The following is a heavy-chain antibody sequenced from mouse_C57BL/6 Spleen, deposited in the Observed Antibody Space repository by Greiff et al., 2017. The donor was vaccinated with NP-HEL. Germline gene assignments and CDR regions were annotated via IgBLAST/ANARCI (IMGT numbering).Heavy chain of an antibody. CDR2: IDPSDSET. CDR1: GYTFTSYW. CDR3: ARPGDGYPFAY. V-gene: IGHV1-52*01. Sequence: QVQLQQPGAELVRPGSSVKLSCKASGYTFTSYWMHWVKQRPIQGLEWIGNIDPSDSETHYNQKFKDKATLTVDKSSSTAYMQLSSLTSEDSAVYYCARPGDGYPFAYWGQGTLVTVSA. J-gene: IGHJ3*01. D-gene: IGHD2-3*01.